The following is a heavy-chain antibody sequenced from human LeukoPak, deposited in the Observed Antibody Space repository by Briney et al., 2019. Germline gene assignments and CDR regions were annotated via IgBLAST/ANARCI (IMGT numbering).Heavy chain of an antibody. CDR1: EGTFSSYA. Sequence: ASVKVSCKASEGTFSSYAISWVRQAPGQGLEWMGGIIPIFGTANYAQKFQGRVTITTDESTSTAYMELSSLRSEDTAVYYCASRGYSYGFDYWGQGTLVTVSS. J-gene: IGHJ4*02. CDR3: ASRGYSYGFDY. CDR2: IIPIFGTA. V-gene: IGHV1-69*05. D-gene: IGHD5-18*01.